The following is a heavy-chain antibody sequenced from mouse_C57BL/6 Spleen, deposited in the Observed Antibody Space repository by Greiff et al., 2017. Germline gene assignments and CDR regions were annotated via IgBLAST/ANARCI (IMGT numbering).Heavy chain of an antibody. V-gene: IGHV5-17*01. Sequence: EVHLVESGGGLVKPGGSLKLSCAASGFTFSDYGMHWVRQAPEKGLEWVAYISSGSSTIYYADTVKGRFTISRDNAKNTLFLQMTSLRSEDTAMYYCARNSGTLYAMDYWGQGTSVTVSS. CDR1: GFTFSDYG. CDR3: ARNSGTLYAMDY. J-gene: IGHJ4*01. D-gene: IGHD4-1*01. CDR2: ISSGSSTI.